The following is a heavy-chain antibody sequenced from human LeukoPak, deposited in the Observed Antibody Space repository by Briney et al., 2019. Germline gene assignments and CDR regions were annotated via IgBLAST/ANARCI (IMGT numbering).Heavy chain of an antibody. Sequence: ASVKVSCKASGYTFTSYYMHWVRQAPGQGLEWMGIINPSGGSTSYARKFQGRVTMTRDTSTSTVYMELSSLRSEDTAVYYCAREMATITRGMDVWGQGTTVTVSS. CDR1: GYTFTSYY. CDR3: AREMATITRGMDV. CDR2: INPSGGST. D-gene: IGHD5-24*01. J-gene: IGHJ6*02. V-gene: IGHV1-46*01.